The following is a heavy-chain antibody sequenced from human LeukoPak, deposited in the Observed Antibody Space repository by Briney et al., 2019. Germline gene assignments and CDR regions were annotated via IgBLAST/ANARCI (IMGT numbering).Heavy chain of an antibody. CDR2: VDPEDGKT. V-gene: IGHV1-69-2*01. D-gene: IGHD4-11*01. J-gene: IGHJ4*02. CDR3: ATGAITTGY. Sequence: ASGKISCKVSGYMFSGSYMHWVQQVPGKGLEWMGRVDPEDGKTIYAKKFQGRVTMTADTSIDTAYMDLSSLKSEDTAVYYCATGAITTGYWGQGTLVTVSS. CDR1: GYMFSGSY.